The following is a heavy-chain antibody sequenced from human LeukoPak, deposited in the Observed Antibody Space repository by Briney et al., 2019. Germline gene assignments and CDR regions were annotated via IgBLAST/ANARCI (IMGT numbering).Heavy chain of an antibody. CDR1: GDSIGSGGHY. CDR3: ARGGTTWPYYFDS. V-gene: IGHV4-31*03. D-gene: IGHD2/OR15-2a*01. J-gene: IGHJ4*02. CDR2: IYYSGTT. Sequence: SETLSLTCTVSGDSIGSGGHYWTWIRQLPGRGLEWIGYIYYSGTTYYNPSLNSRVFMSMDTAENQCSLRLSSLSAADTAVYYCARGGTTWPYYFDSWGQGTLVTVSS.